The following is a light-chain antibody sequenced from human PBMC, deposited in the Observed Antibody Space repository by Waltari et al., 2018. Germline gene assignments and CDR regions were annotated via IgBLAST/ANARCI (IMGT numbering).Light chain of an antibody. Sequence: DVVLTQSPLSLPVTLGQPASISCSASKSLVHSDGNTYLYWFQHKPGQSPRRLIYKAYNRDGGIPDRFSGSGSGADFTLKISRVEAEDVGVYYCMQGTHWPYTFGQGTKVET. CDR3: MQGTHWPYT. J-gene: IGKJ2*01. V-gene: IGKV2-30*02. CDR1: KSLVHSDGNTY. CDR2: KAY.